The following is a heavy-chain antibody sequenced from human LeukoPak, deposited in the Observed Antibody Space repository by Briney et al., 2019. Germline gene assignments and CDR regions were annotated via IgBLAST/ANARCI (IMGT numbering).Heavy chain of an antibody. D-gene: IGHD3-10*01. CDR2: IWYDGSNK. V-gene: IGHV3-33*01. CDR3: ARDLSGYYGSGSSDY. Sequence: GGSLRLSCAASGFTFSSYGMHWVRQAPGKGLEWVAVIWYDGSNKYYADSVKGRFTISRDNSKNTLYLQMNSLRAEDTAVYYCARDLSGYYGSGSSDYWGQGTLVTVSS. J-gene: IGHJ4*02. CDR1: GFTFSSYG.